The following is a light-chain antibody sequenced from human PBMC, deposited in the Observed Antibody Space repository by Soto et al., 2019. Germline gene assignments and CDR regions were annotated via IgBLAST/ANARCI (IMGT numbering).Light chain of an antibody. CDR2: SAS. Sequence: DIQMTQSPSSVSASVGDRVTITCRASRGISSWLGWYQQKAGKAPKLLLYSASSLQSGVSSRFSGNGSGTDFTLTISSLQPEDSATYYCQQANSFPLTFGGGTKVDIK. J-gene: IGKJ4*01. CDR1: RGISSW. V-gene: IGKV1-12*01. CDR3: QQANSFPLT.